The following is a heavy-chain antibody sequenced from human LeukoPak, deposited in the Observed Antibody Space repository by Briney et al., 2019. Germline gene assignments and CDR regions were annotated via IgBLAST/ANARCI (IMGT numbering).Heavy chain of an antibody. CDR2: IYYSGST. V-gene: IGHV4-31*03. CDR3: ARPRGWFDP. CDR1: GGSIRSGDYS. D-gene: IGHD3-16*01. Sequence: SETLSLTCTVSGGSIRSGDYSWNWIRQHPGKGLEWIGYIYYSGSTYYNPSLKSRVTISVDTSKNQFSLKLSSVTAADTAVYYCARPRGWFDPWGQGTLVTVSS. J-gene: IGHJ5*02.